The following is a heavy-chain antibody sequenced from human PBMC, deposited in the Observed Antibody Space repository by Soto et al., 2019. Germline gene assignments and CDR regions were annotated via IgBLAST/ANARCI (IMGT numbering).Heavy chain of an antibody. CDR2: ISSNGGST. D-gene: IGHD6-19*01. CDR1: GFTFSSYA. J-gene: IGHJ5*02. V-gene: IGHV3-64*01. Sequence: PGGSLRLSCAASGFTFSSYAMHWVRQAPGKGLEYVSAISSNGGSTYYANSVKGRFTISRDNSKNTLYLQMGSLRAEDMAVYYCARATPPPYSSGWFSFGWFDPWGQGTLVTVSS. CDR3: ARATPPPYSSGWFSFGWFDP.